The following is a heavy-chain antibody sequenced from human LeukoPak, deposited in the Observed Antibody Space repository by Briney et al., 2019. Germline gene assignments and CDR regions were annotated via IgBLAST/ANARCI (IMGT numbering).Heavy chain of an antibody. J-gene: IGHJ4*02. Sequence: PGGSLRLSCAASGFTFSRYGMHWVRQAPGKGLEWVAVIWYDGSNEYYADSVKGRFTIFRDNSKNTLHLQMNSLRAEDTAVYYCAIPLVGDALDYWGQGTLVTVSS. V-gene: IGHV3-33*01. CDR3: AIPLVGDALDY. D-gene: IGHD1-26*01. CDR1: GFTFSRYG. CDR2: IWYDGSNE.